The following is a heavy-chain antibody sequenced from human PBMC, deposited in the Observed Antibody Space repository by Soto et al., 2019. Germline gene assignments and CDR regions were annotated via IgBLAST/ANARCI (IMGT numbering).Heavy chain of an antibody. CDR2: IKQDGSEK. Sequence: EVQLVESGGGLVQPGGSLRLSCAASGFTFSSYWMSWVRQAPGKGLEWVANIKQDGSEKYYVDSVKGRFTISRDNAKNSLYLQMNSLRAEDTAVYYCARDRIRGPNYDFWSGYYPTFDYWGQGTLVTVSS. CDR3: ARDRIRGPNYDFWSGYYPTFDY. J-gene: IGHJ4*02. CDR1: GFTFSSYW. D-gene: IGHD3-3*01. V-gene: IGHV3-7*01.